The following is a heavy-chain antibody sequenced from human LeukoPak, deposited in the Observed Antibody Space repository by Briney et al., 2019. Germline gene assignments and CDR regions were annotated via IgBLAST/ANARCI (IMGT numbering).Heavy chain of an antibody. CDR1: GFTFDDYA. V-gene: IGHV3-9*03. CDR3: AKEAIIANAFDI. D-gene: IGHD6-13*01. Sequence: PGRSLRLSCAASGFTFDDYAMHWVRQAPGKGLEWVSGISWNSGSIGYADSVKGRFTISRDNAKNSLYLQMNSLRAEDMALYYCAKEAIIANAFDIWGQGTMVTVSS. CDR2: ISWNSGSI. J-gene: IGHJ3*02.